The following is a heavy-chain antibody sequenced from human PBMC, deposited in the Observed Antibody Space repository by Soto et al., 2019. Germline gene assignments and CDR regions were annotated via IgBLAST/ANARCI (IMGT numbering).Heavy chain of an antibody. D-gene: IGHD3-22*01. V-gene: IGHV1-3*01. Sequence: ASVKVSCKASGYTFASYAMHWVRQAPGQRLEWMGWINAGNGNTKYSQKFQGRVTITRDTSASTAYMELSSLRSEDTAVYYCARDRSYYYDSSGYYEAPWFDPWGQGTLVTVPQ. CDR2: INAGNGNT. CDR3: ARDRSYYYDSSGYYEAPWFDP. J-gene: IGHJ5*02. CDR1: GYTFASYA.